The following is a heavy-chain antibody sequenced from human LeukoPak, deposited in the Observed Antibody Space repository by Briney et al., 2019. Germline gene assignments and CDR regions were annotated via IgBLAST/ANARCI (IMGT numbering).Heavy chain of an antibody. CDR1: GGSISSGGYY. D-gene: IGHD1-26*01. CDR3: ARSGRELATRFDP. V-gene: IGHV4-61*08. CDR2: VYYTGRT. J-gene: IGHJ5*02. Sequence: SETLSLTCTVSGGSISSGGYYWSWIRQPPGKALEWIGYVYYTGRTNYSPSLKSRVTLSVDTSNNQFSLELTSVTTADTAVYYCARSGRELATRFDPWGQGILVTVSS.